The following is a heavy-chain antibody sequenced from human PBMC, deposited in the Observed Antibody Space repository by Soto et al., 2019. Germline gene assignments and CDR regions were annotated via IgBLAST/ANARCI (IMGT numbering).Heavy chain of an antibody. D-gene: IGHD2-21*01. CDR2: INTDNGST. Sequence: QVQLVQSGAEVKKPGASVKISCKASGYTFTTYYLHWVRQAPGQGREWMGIINTDNGSTSSAQNFRGRVSVTRDTSTSTVYMELYSLSSEDTAVYYCARDPNFSITVHYYGMDVFGQGTTGTVSS. J-gene: IGHJ6*02. V-gene: IGHV1-46*01. CDR3: ARDPNFSITVHYYGMDV. CDR1: GYTFTTYY.